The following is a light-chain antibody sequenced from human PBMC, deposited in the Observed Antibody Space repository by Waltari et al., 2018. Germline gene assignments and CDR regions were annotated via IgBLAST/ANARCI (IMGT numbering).Light chain of an antibody. CDR1: SRDVGSYHY. V-gene: IGLV2-8*01. CDR3: SSYAGSNNLV. CDR2: EVT. J-gene: IGLJ3*02. Sequence: QSALTQPASVSASPGQSITISCTGTSRDVGSYHYIPWYQHHPGKAPKLIIYEVTNRPSGVPDRFSGSKSGNTASLTVSGLQAEDEADYYCSSYAGSNNLVFGGGTKLTVL.